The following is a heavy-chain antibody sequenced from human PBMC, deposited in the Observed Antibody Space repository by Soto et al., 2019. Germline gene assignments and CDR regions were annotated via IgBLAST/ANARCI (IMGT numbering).Heavy chain of an antibody. Sequence: PGGSLRLSCAASGFTFSSYAMHWVRQAPGKGLEWVAVISYDGSNKYYADSVKGRFTISRDNSKNTLYLQMNSLRAEDTAVYYCARRGELGGDCLDYWGQGTLVTVSS. CDR3: ARRGELGGDCLDY. CDR2: ISYDGSNK. D-gene: IGHD2-21*01. J-gene: IGHJ4*02. CDR1: GFTFSSYA. V-gene: IGHV3-30-3*01.